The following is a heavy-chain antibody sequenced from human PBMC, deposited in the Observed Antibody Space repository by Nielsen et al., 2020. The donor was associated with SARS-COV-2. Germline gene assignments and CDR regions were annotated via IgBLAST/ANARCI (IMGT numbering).Heavy chain of an antibody. D-gene: IGHD5-12*01. J-gene: IGHJ4*02. Sequence: ASVKVSCKASGYTFTSFWIAWVRQAPGQRLEWMGWIKAGNGNAKSSWKFQGRVTLTRDTSASTAYMELSSLRSEDTAVYYCARDRRSGGYGHIDCWGQRTLVTVSS. V-gene: IGHV1-3*01. CDR3: ARDRRSGGYGHIDC. CDR2: IKAGNGNA. CDR1: GYTFTSFW.